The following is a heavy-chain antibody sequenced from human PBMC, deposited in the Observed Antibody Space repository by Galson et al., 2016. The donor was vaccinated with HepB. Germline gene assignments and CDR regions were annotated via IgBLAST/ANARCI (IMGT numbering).Heavy chain of an antibody. Sequence: QSGAEVKKPGESLKISCKGSGYSFPIHWIGWVRQMPGKGLEWMGIIYPGDSDTRYSPSFQGQVTISVDKSITTAYLQWSSLRASDTAIYFCARGAAGDYHFDHWGQGTLVTVSA. V-gene: IGHV5-51*01. CDR1: GYSFPIHW. D-gene: IGHD6-25*01. CDR2: IYPGDSDT. CDR3: ARGAAGDYHFDH. J-gene: IGHJ4*01.